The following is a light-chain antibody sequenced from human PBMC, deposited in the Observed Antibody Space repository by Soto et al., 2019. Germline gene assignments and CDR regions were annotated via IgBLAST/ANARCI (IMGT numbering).Light chain of an antibody. CDR1: QPVTNY. CDR3: QQYYSYPRA. CDR2: AAS. Sequence: DIQMTQSPSSLSASVGDRVPITFRASQPVTNYLSWYQQKPGKAPKLFIYAASRLQSGVPSRFSGSGSGTDFTLTISCLQSEDFATYYCQQYYSYPRAFGQGTKVDI. V-gene: IGKV1-17*01. J-gene: IGKJ1*01.